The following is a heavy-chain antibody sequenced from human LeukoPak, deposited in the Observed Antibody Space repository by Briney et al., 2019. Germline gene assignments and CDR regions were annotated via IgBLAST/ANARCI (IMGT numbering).Heavy chain of an antibody. J-gene: IGHJ5*02. CDR2: IYYSGST. CDR3: ARGGYVNNWFDP. D-gene: IGHD5-12*01. Sequence: SETLSLTCTVSGGSISSGGYYWSWIRQHPGKGLEWIGYIYYSGSTYYNPSLKSRVTISVDTYKHQFSLKLSSVTAADTAVYYCARGGYVNNWFDPWGQGTLVTVSS. CDR1: GGSISSGGYY. V-gene: IGHV4-31*03.